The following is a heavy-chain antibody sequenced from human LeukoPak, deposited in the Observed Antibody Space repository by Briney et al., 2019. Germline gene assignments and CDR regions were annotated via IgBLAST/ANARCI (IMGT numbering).Heavy chain of an antibody. J-gene: IGHJ5*02. V-gene: IGHV1-69*05. D-gene: IGHD2-15*01. Sequence: GASVKVSCKASGYTFTSYYMHWVRQAPGQGLEWMGGIIPIFGTANYAQKFQGRVTITTDESTSTAYMELSSLRSEDTAVYYCARGQHYCSGGSCYWFDPWGQGTLVTVSS. CDR1: GYTFTSYY. CDR2: IIPIFGTA. CDR3: ARGQHYCSGGSCYWFDP.